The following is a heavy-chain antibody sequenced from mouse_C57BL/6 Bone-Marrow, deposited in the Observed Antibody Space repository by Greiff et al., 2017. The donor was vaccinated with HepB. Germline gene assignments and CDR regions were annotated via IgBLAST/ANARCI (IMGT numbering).Heavy chain of an antibody. D-gene: IGHD1-1*01. J-gene: IGHJ3*01. Sequence: EVKLVESGGGLVQPGESLKLSCESNEYEFPSHDMSWVRKTPEKRLELVAAINSDGGSTYYPDTMERRFIISRDNTKKTLYLQMSSLRSEDTALYYRARPFLTSAWFAYWGQGTLVTVSA. CDR3: ARPFLTSAWFAY. V-gene: IGHV5-2*01. CDR1: EYEFPSHD. CDR2: INSDGGST.